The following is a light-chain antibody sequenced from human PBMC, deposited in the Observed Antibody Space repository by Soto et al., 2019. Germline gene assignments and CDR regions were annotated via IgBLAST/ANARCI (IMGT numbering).Light chain of an antibody. CDR1: SSDVGGYNY. J-gene: IGLJ1*01. V-gene: IGLV2-14*01. CDR2: DVS. Sequence: QSVRTQPASVSASPGQSVAISCTGTSSDVGGYNYVSWYQQHPGKAPKLMIYDVSNRPSGVSNRFSGSKSGNTASLTISGLQAEDEADYYCSSYTSSTTYVFGTGTKVTVL. CDR3: SSYTSSTTYV.